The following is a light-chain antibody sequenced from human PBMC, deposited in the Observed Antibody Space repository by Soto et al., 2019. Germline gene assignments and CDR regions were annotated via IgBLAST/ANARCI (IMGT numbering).Light chain of an antibody. CDR2: GAS. CDR1: HSVSFN. V-gene: IGKV3-15*01. CDR3: LQYNNWPPLFYT. Sequence: EVVMTQSPDTLSVSPGERATLSCRASHSVSFNLAWYQQKPGQAPRLLIFGASSRATGVPARFSGSGSGTEFTLTIRSLQSEDFAIYYCLQYNNWPPLFYTFGEGTKLEI. J-gene: IGKJ2*01.